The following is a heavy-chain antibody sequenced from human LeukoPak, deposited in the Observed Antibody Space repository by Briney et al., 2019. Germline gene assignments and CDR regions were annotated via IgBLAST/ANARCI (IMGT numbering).Heavy chain of an antibody. D-gene: IGHD3-22*01. CDR2: ISYDGSNK. V-gene: IGHV3-30*04. CDR1: GFTFSSYA. J-gene: IGHJ4*02. CDR3: ARQEARDYYYEGLDF. Sequence: SGGSLRLSCAASGFTFSSYAMHWVRQAPGKGLEWVAVISYDGSNKYYADSVKGRFTIDRDNSMNTVYLQMNGLRPDDTAIYFCARQEARDYYYEGLDFWGQGNLVTVSS.